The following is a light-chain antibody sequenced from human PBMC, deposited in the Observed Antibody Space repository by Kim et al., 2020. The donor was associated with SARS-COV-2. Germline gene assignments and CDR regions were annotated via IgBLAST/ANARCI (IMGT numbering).Light chain of an antibody. V-gene: IGLV1-44*01. CDR2: SNN. J-gene: IGLJ3*02. CDR1: RANIGSNT. Sequence: GQNVPCSCAGSRANIGSNTVNWYQQLPGTTPKVLIYSNNQRPSGVPDRFSCSKSGTSASLAISGLQSEDEADYHCAAWDDRLNGWVFGGGTKVTVL. CDR3: AAWDDRLNGWV.